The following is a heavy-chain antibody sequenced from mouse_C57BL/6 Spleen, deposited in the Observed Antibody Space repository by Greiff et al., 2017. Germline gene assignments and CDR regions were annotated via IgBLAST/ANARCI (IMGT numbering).Heavy chain of an antibody. V-gene: IGHV1-81*01. D-gene: IGHD1-1*01. J-gene: IGHJ2*01. Sequence: QVQLQQSGAELARPGASVKLSCKASGYTFTSYGISWVKQRTGQGLEWIGEIYPRSGNTYYNEKFKGKATLTADKSSSTAYMELRSLTSEDSAVYFCARSFYYYGSSYPYYFDYWGQGTTLTVSS. CDR1: GYTFTSYG. CDR3: ARSFYYYGSSYPYYFDY. CDR2: IYPRSGNT.